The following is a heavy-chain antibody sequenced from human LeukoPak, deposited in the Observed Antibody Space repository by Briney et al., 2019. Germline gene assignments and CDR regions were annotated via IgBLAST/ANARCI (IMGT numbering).Heavy chain of an antibody. CDR3: ASYDSSGYYPWAFDY. CDR2: ISGSGGST. D-gene: IGHD3-22*01. J-gene: IGHJ4*02. V-gene: IGHV3-23*01. CDR1: GFTFSSYA. Sequence: GGSPRLSCAASGFTFSSYAMSWVRQAPGKGLEWVSAISGSGGSTYYADSVKGRFTISRDNSKNTLYLQMNSLRAEDTAVYYCASYDSSGYYPWAFDYWGQGTLVTVSS.